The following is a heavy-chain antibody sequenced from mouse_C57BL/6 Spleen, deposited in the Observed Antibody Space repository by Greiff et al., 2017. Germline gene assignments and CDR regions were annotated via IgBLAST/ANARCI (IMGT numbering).Heavy chain of an antibody. CDR2: VDPSASYT. J-gene: IGHJ4*01. CDR1: GYTFTSYG. Sequence: QVQLQQPGAELVRPGTSVKLSCKASGYTFTSYGMHWVKQRPGQGLEWIGVVDPSASYTNYNQKFKGKATVTVDTSSSTAYMQLSSLTSEVSADYSCAKPRYGSSFAMDYWGQGTSVTVSS. CDR3: AKPRYGSSFAMDY. D-gene: IGHD1-1*01. V-gene: IGHV1-59*01.